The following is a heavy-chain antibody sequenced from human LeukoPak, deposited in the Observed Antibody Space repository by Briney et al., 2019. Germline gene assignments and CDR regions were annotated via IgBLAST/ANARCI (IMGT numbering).Heavy chain of an antibody. CDR1: GYTFTSYA. V-gene: IGHV1-3*01. D-gene: IGHD3-22*01. CDR2: INAGNGNT. J-gene: IGHJ6*02. Sequence: ASVKVSCKASGYTFTSYAMHWVRQAPGQRLEWMGWINAGNGNTKYSQKFQGRVTITRDTSASTAYMELSSLRSEDTAVYYCASTRTYYYDSSGYKYYYYGMDVWGQGTTVTVSS. CDR3: ASTRTYYYDSSGYKYYYYGMDV.